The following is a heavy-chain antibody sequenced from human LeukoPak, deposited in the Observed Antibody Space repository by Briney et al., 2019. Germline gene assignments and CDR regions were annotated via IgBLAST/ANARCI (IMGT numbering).Heavy chain of an antibody. CDR3: AKDINWASFES. CDR2: INWNSGSI. D-gene: IGHD7-27*01. Sequence: GGSLRLSCAASGFTFDDYAMHWVRQAPGKGLEWVSGINWNSGSIDYAGSVKGRFTISRDNSMNTLSLQMNSLRAEDTALYYCAKDINWASFESWGQGTLVTVSS. CDR1: GFTFDDYA. J-gene: IGHJ4*02. V-gene: IGHV3-9*01.